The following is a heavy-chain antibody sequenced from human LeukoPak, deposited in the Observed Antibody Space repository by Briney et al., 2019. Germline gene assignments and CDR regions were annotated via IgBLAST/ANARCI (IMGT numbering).Heavy chain of an antibody. CDR2: INHSGST. CDR1: GGSFSGYY. CDR3: ARGRWLQRPRPYYFDY. Sequence: PSETLSLTCAVYGGSFSGYYWSWIRQPPGKGLEWIGEINHSGSTNYNPSLKSQVTISVDTSKNQFSLKLSSVTAADTAVYYCARGRWLQRPRPYYFDYWGQGTLVTVSS. J-gene: IGHJ4*02. D-gene: IGHD5-24*01. V-gene: IGHV4-34*01.